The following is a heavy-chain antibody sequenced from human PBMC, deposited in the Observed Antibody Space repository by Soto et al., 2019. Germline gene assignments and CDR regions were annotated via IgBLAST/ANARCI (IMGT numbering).Heavy chain of an antibody. CDR3: ARDDGSSSEYYYYYRMDV. CDR1: EFTFSSYG. J-gene: IGHJ6*02. V-gene: IGHV3-33*01. D-gene: IGHD6-6*01. Sequence: GRSLRLSCAASEFTFSSYGMHWVRQSPGKGLQWVAVIWYDGSNKYYAYSVKVRFTISRDNSNNTLYLQMKSLRAEDTAVYYCARDDGSSSEYYYYYRMDVWGQGTTVTVSS. CDR2: IWYDGSNK.